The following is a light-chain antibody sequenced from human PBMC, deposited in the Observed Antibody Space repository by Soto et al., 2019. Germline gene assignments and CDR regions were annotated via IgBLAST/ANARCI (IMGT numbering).Light chain of an antibody. Sequence: EVVMTQSPDTLSVSPGGRATLSCRASQSVSGYLAWYQQKPCQAPRLLIYGASTRATGIPARFSGSGSGTEFTLTISSLQSEDFAVYYCQQYQNWLTFGGGTKVESK. J-gene: IGKJ4*01. V-gene: IGKV3-15*01. CDR2: GAS. CDR1: QSVSGY. CDR3: QQYQNWLT.